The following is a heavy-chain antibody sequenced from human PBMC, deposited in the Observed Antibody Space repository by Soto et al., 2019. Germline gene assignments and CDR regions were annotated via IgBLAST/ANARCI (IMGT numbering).Heavy chain of an antibody. CDR1: GFTFSSYA. CDR2: ISYDGSNK. CDR3: ARSLVPGGGWWFFDY. D-gene: IGHD2-15*01. V-gene: IGHV3-30-3*01. J-gene: IGHJ4*02. Sequence: QVQLVESGGGVVQPGRSLRLSCAASGFTFSSYAMHWVRQAPGKGLEWVAVISYDGSNKYYADSVKGRFTISRDNSKNTLYLQMNSLRAEDTAVYYCARSLVPGGGWWFFDYWGQGTLVTVSS.